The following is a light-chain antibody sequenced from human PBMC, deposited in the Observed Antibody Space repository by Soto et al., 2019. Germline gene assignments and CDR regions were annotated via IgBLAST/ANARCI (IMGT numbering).Light chain of an antibody. Sequence: EIVLTQSPGTLSLSPGERATLSCRASQSVSSSYLAWYQQKPGQAPRLLIYGASSRATGIPDGFSGSGSGTDYTLTISRLEPEDFAVYYCQQYCSSSPYTFGQGTKLEIK. V-gene: IGKV3-20*01. CDR1: QSVSSSY. CDR3: QQYCSSSPYT. J-gene: IGKJ2*01. CDR2: GAS.